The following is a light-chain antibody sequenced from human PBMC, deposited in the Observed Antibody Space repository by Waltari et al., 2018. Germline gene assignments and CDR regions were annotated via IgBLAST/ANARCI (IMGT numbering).Light chain of an antibody. CDR3: ATWDDSLSAGV. CDR1: TSDIGNNY. J-gene: IGLJ1*01. V-gene: IGLV1-51*01. Sequence: QSVLTQPPPVSAAPGQEVTISCSVSTSDIGNNYVPWYQQVPGTAPKPLISDDNNRPSGVPDRFSGSKSGTSATLLITGLQTGDEADYFCATWDDSLSAGVFGPGTKVTV. CDR2: DDN.